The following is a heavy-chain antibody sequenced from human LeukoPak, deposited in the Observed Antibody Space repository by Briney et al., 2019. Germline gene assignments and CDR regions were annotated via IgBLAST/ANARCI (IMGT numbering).Heavy chain of an antibody. D-gene: IGHD6-13*01. J-gene: IGHJ4*02. Sequence: GGSLRLSCAASGFTFSSYAMSWVRQAPGKRLEWVSTIIGSGADTYYADSVKGRFTISRDTSKNTLYLQMKSLRAEDTAVYYCAKAWAAAGTFASWGQGTLVTVSS. CDR1: GFTFSSYA. V-gene: IGHV3-23*01. CDR3: AKAWAAAGTFAS. CDR2: IIGSGADT.